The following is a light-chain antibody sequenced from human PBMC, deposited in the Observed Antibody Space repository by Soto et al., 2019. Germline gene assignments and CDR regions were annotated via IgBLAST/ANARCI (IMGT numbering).Light chain of an antibody. Sequence: EIVLTQSPGTLSLSPGERAPLSCRASQSVRRYFAWYQQKPGQAPRPLIYDVTNMATGIPARFSGSGTGTDLTLTISSLEPEDFAVYYCQQRSNWPPELTFGGGTKVEIK. CDR2: DVT. J-gene: IGKJ4*02. V-gene: IGKV3-11*01. CDR1: QSVRRY. CDR3: QQRSNWPPELT.